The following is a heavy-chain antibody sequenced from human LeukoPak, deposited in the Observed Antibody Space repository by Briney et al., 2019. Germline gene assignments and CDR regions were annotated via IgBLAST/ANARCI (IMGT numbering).Heavy chain of an antibody. CDR1: GYTFTGYY. V-gene: IGHV1-2*02. CDR2: INPNSGGT. Sequence: GASVKVSCKASGYTFTGYYMHWVRQTPGQGLEWMGWINPNSGGTNYAQKFQGRVTMTRDTSISTAYMELSRLRSDDTAVYYCARDEAPGGNSWSYGMDVWGQGTTVTVSS. CDR3: ARDEAPGGNSWSYGMDV. D-gene: IGHD6-13*01. J-gene: IGHJ6*02.